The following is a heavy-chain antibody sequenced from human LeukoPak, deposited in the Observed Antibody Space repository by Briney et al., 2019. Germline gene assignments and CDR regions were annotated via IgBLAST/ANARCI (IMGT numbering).Heavy chain of an antibody. CDR1: GGSISSSSYY. V-gene: IGHV4-39*01. Sequence: SETLSLTCTVSGGSISSSSYYWGWIRQPPGKGLEWIGNIYYSGSTYYNPSLKSRVTISVDTSKNQFSLKLSSVTAADTAVYYCARHPSGEGFDPWGQGTLVTVSS. J-gene: IGHJ5*02. CDR2: IYYSGST. D-gene: IGHD1-26*01. CDR3: ARHPSGEGFDP.